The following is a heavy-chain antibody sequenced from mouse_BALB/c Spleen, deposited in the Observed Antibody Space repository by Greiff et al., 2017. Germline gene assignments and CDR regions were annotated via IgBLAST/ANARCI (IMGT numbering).Heavy chain of an antibody. V-gene: IGHV1-54*03. Sequence: QVQLKQSGAELVRPGTSVKVSCKASGYAFTNYLIEWVKQRPGQGLEWIGVINPGSGGTNYNEKFKGKATLTADKSSSTAYMQLSSLTSDDSAVYFCARDGHYAMDYWGQGTSVTVSS. D-gene: IGHD2-3*01. CDR2: INPGSGGT. CDR1: GYAFTNYL. J-gene: IGHJ4*01. CDR3: ARDGHYAMDY.